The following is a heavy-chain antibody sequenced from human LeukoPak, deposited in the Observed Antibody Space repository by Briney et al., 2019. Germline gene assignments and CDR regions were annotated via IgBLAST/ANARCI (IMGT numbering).Heavy chain of an antibody. Sequence: PGGSLRLSCAASGFTASTYYMSWVRQVPGKGLEWVSVIYSGGSTYYADSVKGRFTISRDNSKNTLYLQMNSLRAEDTAVYYCVAYYDILTGYKYWGQGTLVTVSS. CDR1: GFTASTYY. D-gene: IGHD3-9*01. CDR3: VAYYDILTGYKY. J-gene: IGHJ4*02. V-gene: IGHV3-66*01. CDR2: IYSGGST.